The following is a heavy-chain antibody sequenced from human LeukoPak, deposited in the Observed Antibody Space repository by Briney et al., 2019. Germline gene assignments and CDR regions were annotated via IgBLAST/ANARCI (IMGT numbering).Heavy chain of an antibody. CDR3: ARDLGSSWYRAFDI. J-gene: IGHJ3*02. CDR2: ISSSSSTI. V-gene: IGHV3-48*01. Sequence: GGSLRLSCAASGFTFSSYSMNWVRQASGKGLEWVSYISSSSSTIYYADSVKGRFTISRDNAKNSLYLQMNSLRAEDTAVYYCARDLGSSWYRAFDIWGQGTMVTVSS. CDR1: GFTFSSYS. D-gene: IGHD6-13*01.